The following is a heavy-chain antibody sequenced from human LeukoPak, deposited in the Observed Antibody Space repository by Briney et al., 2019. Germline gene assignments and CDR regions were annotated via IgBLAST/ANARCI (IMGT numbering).Heavy chain of an antibody. V-gene: IGHV3-15*01. J-gene: IGHJ4*02. Sequence: GGSLRLSCAASGFTFSNAWMSWVRQAPGKGLEWVGRIKSKTDGGTTDYAAPVKGRFTISRDDSKNTLYLQMNSLKTEDTAVYYCTTPYYDFWSGYSMLFDYWGQGTLVTVSS. CDR2: IKSKTDGGTT. CDR3: TTPYYDFWSGYSMLFDY. D-gene: IGHD3-3*01. CDR1: GFTFSNAW.